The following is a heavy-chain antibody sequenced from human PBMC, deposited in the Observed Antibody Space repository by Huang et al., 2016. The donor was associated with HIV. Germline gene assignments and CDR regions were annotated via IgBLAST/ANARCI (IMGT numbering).Heavy chain of an antibody. Sequence: QVQLVESGGGVVQPGRALRLSCAASGFPFNNHAMHWVRQAPGKGRDGLTFISNDGSNNYYADSVKGLLTISRDSSKSTLFLHMTSLRTEDTAVYYCARAKDTWDAYVIWGQGTMVIVSS. CDR1: GFPFNNHA. J-gene: IGHJ3*02. D-gene: IGHD5-18*01. CDR3: ARAKDTWDAYVI. V-gene: IGHV3-30-3*01. CDR2: ISNDGSNN.